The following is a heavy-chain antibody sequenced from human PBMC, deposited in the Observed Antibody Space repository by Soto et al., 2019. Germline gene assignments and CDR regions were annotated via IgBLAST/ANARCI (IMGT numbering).Heavy chain of an antibody. D-gene: IGHD2-15*01. CDR3: VRKLTGVAGAFDY. Sequence: SETLSLTCAVYGGSFSGYYWTWIRQPPGTGLEWIGNIYYTGTTYYNPSLKSRLTISVDTSKNQFSLRLSSVTAADTAVYYCVRKLTGVAGAFDYWGQGTLVTVSS. CDR2: IYYTGTT. CDR1: GGSFSGYY. J-gene: IGHJ4*02. V-gene: IGHV4-34*01.